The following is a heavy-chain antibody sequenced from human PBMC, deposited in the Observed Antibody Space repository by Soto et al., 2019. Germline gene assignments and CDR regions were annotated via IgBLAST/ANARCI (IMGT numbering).Heavy chain of an antibody. Sequence: GGSLRHSCSASGVTLTRYSMNWVRQAPGKGLEWVSSISSTTNYIYYADSMKGRFTVSRDNAKNSVYLEMNSLSAEDTAAYYCARESEDLTSNFDYWGQGTLVTVFS. CDR2: ISSTTNYI. J-gene: IGHJ4*02. V-gene: IGHV3-21*01. CDR1: GVTLTRYS. CDR3: ARESEDLTSNFDY.